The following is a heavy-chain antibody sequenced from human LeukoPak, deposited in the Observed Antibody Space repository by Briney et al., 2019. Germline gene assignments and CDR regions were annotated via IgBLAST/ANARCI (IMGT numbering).Heavy chain of an antibody. CDR1: GGSFSGYY. CDR3: ARLGRTEALFQH. V-gene: IGHV4-34*01. D-gene: IGHD1-1*01. J-gene: IGHJ1*01. Sequence: KASETPSLTCAVYGGSFSGYYWSWIRQPPGKGLEWIGEINHSGSTNYNPSLKSRVTISVDTSENQFSLKLSSVTAADTAVYYCARLGRTEALFQHWGQGTLVAVSS. CDR2: INHSGST.